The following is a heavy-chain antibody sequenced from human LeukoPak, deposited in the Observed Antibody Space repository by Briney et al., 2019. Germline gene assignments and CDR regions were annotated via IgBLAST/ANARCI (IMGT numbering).Heavy chain of an antibody. CDR2: IKSKTDGGTT. J-gene: IGHJ4*02. Sequence: GGSLRLSCAASGFTFSNAWMSWVRQAPGKGLEWVGRIKSKTDGGTTGYAAPVKGRFTISRDDSKNTLYLQMNSLKTEDTAVYYCTTDNKVWRGMIVVVMDYWGQGTLVTVSS. CDR1: GFTFSNAW. V-gene: IGHV3-15*01. D-gene: IGHD3-22*01. CDR3: TTDNKVWRGMIVVVMDY.